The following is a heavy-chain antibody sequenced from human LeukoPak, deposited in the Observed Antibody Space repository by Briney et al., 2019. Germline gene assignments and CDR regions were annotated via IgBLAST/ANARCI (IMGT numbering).Heavy chain of an antibody. J-gene: IGHJ4*02. V-gene: IGHV3-66*01. CDR2: IYSDDNT. CDR3: ARTEYPRYYFDY. Sequence: GGSLRLSCAASGFXVSSSYISWVRQAPGKGLEWVSVIYSDDNTYYADSVKGRFTISRDNSKNTLYLQMKSLRAEDTAVYYCARTEYPRYYFDYWGQGTLVTVSS. CDR1: GFXVSSSY. D-gene: IGHD2/OR15-2a*01.